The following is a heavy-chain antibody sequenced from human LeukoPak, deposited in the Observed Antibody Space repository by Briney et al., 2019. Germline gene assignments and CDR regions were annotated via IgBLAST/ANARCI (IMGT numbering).Heavy chain of an antibody. D-gene: IGHD3-22*01. J-gene: IGHJ4*02. CDR1: GGTFSSYA. V-gene: IGHV1-69*13. CDR2: IIPIFGTA. CDR3: AISLYDSSGYYRSH. Sequence: GASVKVSCKASGGTFSSYAISWVRQAPGQGLEWMGGIIPIFGTANHAQKFQGRVTITADESTSTAYMELSSLRSEDTAVYYCAISLYDSSGYYRSHWGQGTLVTVSS.